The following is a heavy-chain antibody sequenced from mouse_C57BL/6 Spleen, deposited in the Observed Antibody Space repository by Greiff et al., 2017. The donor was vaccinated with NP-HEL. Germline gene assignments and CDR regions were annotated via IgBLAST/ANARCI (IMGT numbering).Heavy chain of an antibody. Sequence: VQLQQSGAELVMPGASVKLSCKASGYTFTSYWMHWVKQRPGQGLEWIGEIDPSDSYTNYNQKFKGKSTLTVDKSSSTAYMQLSSLTSEDSAVYYCARGPSSYYFDYWGQGTTLTVSS. CDR1: GYTFTSYW. CDR2: IDPSDSYT. J-gene: IGHJ2*01. V-gene: IGHV1-69*01. CDR3: ARGPSSYYFDY.